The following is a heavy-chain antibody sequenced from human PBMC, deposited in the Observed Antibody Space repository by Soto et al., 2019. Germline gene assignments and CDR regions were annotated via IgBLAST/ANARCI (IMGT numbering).Heavy chain of an antibody. CDR2: IYYSGST. CDR1: GGSISSGDYY. Sequence: PSETLSLTCTVSGGSISSGDYYWSWIRQPPGKGLEWIGYIYYSGSTYYNPSLKSRVTISVDTSKNQFSLKLSSVTAADTAVYYCARDRDYYGSGSHIQNWFDPWGQGTLFTVSS. J-gene: IGHJ5*02. V-gene: IGHV4-30-4*01. CDR3: ARDRDYYGSGSHIQNWFDP. D-gene: IGHD3-10*01.